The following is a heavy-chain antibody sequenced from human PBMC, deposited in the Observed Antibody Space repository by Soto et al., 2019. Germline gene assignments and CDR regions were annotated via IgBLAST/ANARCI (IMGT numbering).Heavy chain of an antibody. CDR1: GGTFSSYA. CDR3: ARVPDTAIRGGYYYGMDV. D-gene: IGHD5-18*01. CDR2: IIPIFGTA. V-gene: IGHV1-69*13. J-gene: IGHJ6*02. Sequence: SVKVSCKASGGTFSSYAISWVRQAPGQGLEWMGGIIPIFGTANYAQKFQGRVTITADESTSTAYMELSSLRSEDTAVYYCARVPDTAIRGGYYYGMDVWGQGTTVTVSS.